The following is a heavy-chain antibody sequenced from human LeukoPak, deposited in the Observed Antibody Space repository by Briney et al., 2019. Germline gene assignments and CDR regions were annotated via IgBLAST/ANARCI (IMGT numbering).Heavy chain of an antibody. D-gene: IGHD2-2*01. Sequence: GGSLRLSCAASGFTFSSYAMSWVRQGPGKGPEWVSTISSSGGGTYYADSVKGRFTISRDNSKNTLYLQINSLRAEDTAVYYCAKGTYCTTTSCYDYFDYWGQGTLVTVSS. CDR2: ISSSGGGT. J-gene: IGHJ4*02. CDR3: AKGTYCTTTSCYDYFDY. CDR1: GFTFSSYA. V-gene: IGHV3-23*01.